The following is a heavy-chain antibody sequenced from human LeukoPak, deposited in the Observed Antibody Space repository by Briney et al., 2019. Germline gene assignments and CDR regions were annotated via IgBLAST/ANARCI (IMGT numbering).Heavy chain of an antibody. CDR1: GASISGYY. Sequence: WETLRLSCTVSGASISGYYWGWIRQPPGKGLEWIGYIYYSGDTTHNPSLKSRVTMSVDTPKNQISLKLTSVTAADTAVYYCARDKQPGDFWGQGTLVTVSS. V-gene: IGHV4-59*01. CDR2: IYYSGDT. J-gene: IGHJ4*02. CDR3: ARDKQPGDF. D-gene: IGHD5-18*01.